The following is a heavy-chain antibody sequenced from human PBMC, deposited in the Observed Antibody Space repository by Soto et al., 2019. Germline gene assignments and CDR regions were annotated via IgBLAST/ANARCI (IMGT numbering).Heavy chain of an antibody. CDR3: TTDHPYTYDGGCYDH. CDR2: IKSKIDGGTT. J-gene: IGHJ4*02. D-gene: IGHD3-22*01. V-gene: IGHV3-15*07. CDR1: GFTFSNAW. Sequence: EVQLVESGGGLVQPGGSLRLSCAASGFTFSNAWMNWVRQAPGKGLEWVGRIKSKIDGGTTDYAAPVKGRFTISRDDSRNTVYLQMNSLKTEDAAVYYCTTDHPYTYDGGCYDHWGQGTLVTVSS.